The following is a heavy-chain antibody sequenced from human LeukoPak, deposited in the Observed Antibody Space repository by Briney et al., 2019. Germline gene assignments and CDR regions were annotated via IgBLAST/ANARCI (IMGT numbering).Heavy chain of an antibody. D-gene: IGHD3-22*01. Sequence: SETLSLTCTVSGGSISSYYWSWIRQPPGKGLEWIGYIYYSGSTYYNPSLKSRVTISVDTSKNQFSLKLSSVTAADTAVYYCARDQVNGMDVWGQGTTVTVSS. J-gene: IGHJ6*02. CDR1: GGSISSYY. CDR3: ARDQVNGMDV. CDR2: IYYSGST. V-gene: IGHV4-59*12.